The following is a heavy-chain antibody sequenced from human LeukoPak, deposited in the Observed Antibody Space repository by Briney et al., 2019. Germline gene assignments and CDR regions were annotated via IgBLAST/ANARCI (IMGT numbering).Heavy chain of an antibody. D-gene: IGHD6-6*01. CDR3: ARHRGSSSEFDP. Sequence: PSETLSLTCTVSGGSISTNNYYWGWIRQPPGKGLECIGHIYYDGRTYYNPSLKSRVTMSVVTSKNQFSLKLSSVTAADTAVYYCARHRGSSSEFDPWGLGTLVTISS. CDR2: IYYDGRT. J-gene: IGHJ5*02. V-gene: IGHV4-39*01. CDR1: GGSISTNNYY.